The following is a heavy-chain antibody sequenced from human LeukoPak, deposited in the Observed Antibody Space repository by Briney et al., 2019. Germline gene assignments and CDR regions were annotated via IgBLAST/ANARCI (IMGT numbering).Heavy chain of an antibody. CDR2: LSDDGSNK. Sequence: PGGSLRLPCAASGFTFSSYAMSWVRQAPGKGLEWVAVLSDDGSNKYYADSVKGRFTISRDNFKNTLYLQMNSLRAEDTAVYYYARDKTAGLDYWGQGTLVTVSS. D-gene: IGHD2-21*02. CDR3: ARDKTAGLDY. CDR1: GFTFSSYA. V-gene: IGHV3-30-3*01. J-gene: IGHJ4*02.